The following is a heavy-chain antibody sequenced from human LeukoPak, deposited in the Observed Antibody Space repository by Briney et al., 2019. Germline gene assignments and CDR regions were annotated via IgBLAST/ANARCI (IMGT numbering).Heavy chain of an antibody. CDR1: GYTFTSYG. CDR2: ISAYNGNT. V-gene: IGHV1-18*01. CDR3: ARDAQWEPTYDAFDI. Sequence: RASVKVSCTASGYTFTSYGISWVRQAPGQGLEWMGWISAYNGNTNYAQKLQGRVTMTTDTSTSTAYMELRSLRSDDTAVYYCARDAQWEPTYDAFDIWGQGTMVTVSS. D-gene: IGHD1-26*01. J-gene: IGHJ3*02.